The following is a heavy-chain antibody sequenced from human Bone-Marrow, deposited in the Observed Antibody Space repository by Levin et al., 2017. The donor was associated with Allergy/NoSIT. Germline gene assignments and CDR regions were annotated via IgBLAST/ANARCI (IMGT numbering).Heavy chain of an antibody. Sequence: KGLEWMGIIYPGDSDTRYNPSFQAQVTISADQSIDTAYLEWSSLRTSDTATYYCAKGSDTSGYYFDFWGQGTLVTVSS. CDR2: IYPGDSDT. V-gene: IGHV5-51*01. J-gene: IGHJ4*02. CDR3: AKGSDTSGYYFDF. D-gene: IGHD3-22*01.